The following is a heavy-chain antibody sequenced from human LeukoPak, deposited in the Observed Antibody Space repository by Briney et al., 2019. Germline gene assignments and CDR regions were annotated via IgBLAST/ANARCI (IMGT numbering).Heavy chain of an antibody. CDR3: ARDPLVRNHPDWFDP. V-gene: IGHV1-69*05. Sequence: GASVKVSCKASGGAFSSYAISWVRQAPGQGLEWMGRIIPIFGTANYAQKFQGRVTITTDESTSTAYMELSSLRSEDTAVYYCARDPLVRNHPDWFDPWGQGTLVTVSS. D-gene: IGHD3-10*01. J-gene: IGHJ5*02. CDR1: GGAFSSYA. CDR2: IIPIFGTA.